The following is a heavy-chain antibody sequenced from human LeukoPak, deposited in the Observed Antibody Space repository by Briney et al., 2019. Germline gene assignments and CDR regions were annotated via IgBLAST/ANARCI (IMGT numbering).Heavy chain of an antibody. V-gene: IGHV1-2*02. CDR1: GYTFTGYY. CDR2: INPNSGGT. CDR3: ARDRSGSYHELNWFDP. J-gene: IGHJ5*02. Sequence: ASVKVSCKASGYTFTGYYMHWVRQAPGQGLEWMGWINPNSGGTNYAQKFQGRVTMTRDTSISTAHMELSRLRSDDTAVYYCARDRSGSYHELNWFDPWGQGTLVTVSS. D-gene: IGHD1-26*01.